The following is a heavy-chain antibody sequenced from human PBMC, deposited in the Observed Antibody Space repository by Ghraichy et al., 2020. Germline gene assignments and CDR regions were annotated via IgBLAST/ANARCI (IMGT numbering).Heavy chain of an antibody. CDR1: GFTFSNYG. V-gene: IGHV3-30*18. J-gene: IGHJ6*03. CDR2: ISYDGSEK. CDR3: AKVLAYGDYNYYYFYYMDV. D-gene: IGHD4-17*01. Sequence: GGSLRLSCAASGFTFSNYGMHWVRQAPGKGLEWMAVISYDGSEKYYADSVKGRFTISRDNSKKTLYLQMNSLRAEDTVVYHCAKVLAYGDYNYYYFYYMDVWGKGTTVTVSS.